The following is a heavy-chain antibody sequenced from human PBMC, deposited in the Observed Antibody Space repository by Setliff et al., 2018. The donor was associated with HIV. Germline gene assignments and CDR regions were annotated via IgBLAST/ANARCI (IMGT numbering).Heavy chain of an antibody. Sequence: PSETLSLTCTVSGGSIRSGGYYWSWIRQHPGKGLEWIGYIYYSGSTYYNPSLKSRVTISVDTSKNQFSLKLSSVPAADTAVYYCARREDDSTGLGAFDIWGQGTMVTVSS. CDR2: IYYSGST. V-gene: IGHV4-31*03. D-gene: IGHD3-22*01. CDR1: GGSIRSGGYY. J-gene: IGHJ3*02. CDR3: ARREDDSTGLGAFDI.